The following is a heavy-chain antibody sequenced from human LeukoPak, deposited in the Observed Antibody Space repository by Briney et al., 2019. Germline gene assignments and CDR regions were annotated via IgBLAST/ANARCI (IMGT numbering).Heavy chain of an antibody. CDR2: TNPKSGDT. Sequence: ASVKVSCKSSGYTFLGYYIHWVRQAPGQGLEWIGCTNPKSGDTRYSQTFQGRLTLTTNMYSNTAYMEFHSLRPDDTAVYYRARGAGGSSWFFSENTYFHPWGQGSLVVASS. CDR3: ARGAGGSSWFFSENTYFHP. D-gene: IGHD6-13*01. J-gene: IGHJ1*01. CDR1: GYTFLGYY. V-gene: IGHV1-2*02.